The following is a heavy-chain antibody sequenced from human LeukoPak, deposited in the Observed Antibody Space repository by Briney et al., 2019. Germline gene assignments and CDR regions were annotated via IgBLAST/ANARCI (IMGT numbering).Heavy chain of an antibody. CDR2: TIWNSGSI. D-gene: IGHD2-2*01. CDR3: AKGYCSSTSCYHFDY. J-gene: IGHJ4*02. CDR1: GSTFEDSA. Sequence: QSGRSLRLSCAASGSTFEDSAMPWVRQAPGKGLEWVSGTIWNSGSIGYADSVKGRFTISRDNAKNSLYLQMNSLRAEDAAVYDSAKGYCSSTSCYHFDYWGQGTLVTVSS. V-gene: IGHV3-9*01.